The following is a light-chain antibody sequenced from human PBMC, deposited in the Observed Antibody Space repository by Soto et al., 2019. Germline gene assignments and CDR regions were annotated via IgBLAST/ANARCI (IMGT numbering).Light chain of an antibody. CDR1: QTVGGNY. J-gene: IGKJ4*01. CDR3: QQCATAPLT. CDR2: DAS. Sequence: EIVLKQSPGTLSLSPGERATLSCRASQTVGGNYLAWYQQKPGQPPRLLIDDASRRATGIPDRFSGDGSGTDFTLTISRLEPEDFAVYYCQQCATAPLTFGGGTTVEI. V-gene: IGKV3-20*01.